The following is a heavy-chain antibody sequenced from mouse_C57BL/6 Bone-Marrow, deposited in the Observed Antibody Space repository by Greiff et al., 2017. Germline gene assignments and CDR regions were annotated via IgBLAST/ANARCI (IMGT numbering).Heavy chain of an antibody. CDR3: ARFPLLLRWGVYFDY. V-gene: IGHV1-82*01. J-gene: IGHJ2*01. CDR1: GYAFSSSW. D-gene: IGHD1-1*01. Sequence: QVQLQQSGPELVKPGASVKISCKASGYAFSSSWLNWVKQRPGKGLEWIGRIYPGDGDTNYNGKFKGKATLTADKSSSTAYMQLSSLTSEDSAVYFCARFPLLLRWGVYFDYWGQGTTLTVSS. CDR2: IYPGDGDT.